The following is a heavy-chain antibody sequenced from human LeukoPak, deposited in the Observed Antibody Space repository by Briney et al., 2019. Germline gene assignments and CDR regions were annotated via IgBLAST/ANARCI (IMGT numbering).Heavy chain of an antibody. Sequence: GGSLTLSCAISGFTSTTAWMTWVRQAPGKGLEWVSSISSSSSYIYYADSVKGRFTISRDNAKNSLYLQMNSLRAEDTAVYYCARDNPPGRHDAFDIWGQGTMVTVSS. CDR2: ISSSSSYI. D-gene: IGHD1-14*01. CDR1: GFTSTTAW. J-gene: IGHJ3*02. CDR3: ARDNPPGRHDAFDI. V-gene: IGHV3-21*01.